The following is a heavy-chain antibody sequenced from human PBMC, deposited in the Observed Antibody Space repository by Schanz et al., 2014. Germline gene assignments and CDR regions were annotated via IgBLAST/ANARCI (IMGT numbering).Heavy chain of an antibody. V-gene: IGHV3-30*18. CDR2: MSYDGSIK. CDR1: GFSLNTYG. CDR3: VKDAYCAGDCFPAEYFQH. J-gene: IGHJ1*01. Sequence: QAQLMESGGGVVQPGTSLILSCSVSGFSLNTYGIHWFRQPAGKGLEWVAAMSYDGSIKYYGDSVKGRFTISRDNSKNTLYLQMSSLRHEDSAVYYCVKDAYCAGDCFPAEYFQHWGQGTLDTVSS. D-gene: IGHD2-21*02.